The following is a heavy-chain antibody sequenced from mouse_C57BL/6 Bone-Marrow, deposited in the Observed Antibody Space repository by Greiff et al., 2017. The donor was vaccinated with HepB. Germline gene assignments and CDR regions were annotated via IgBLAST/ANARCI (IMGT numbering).Heavy chain of an antibody. CDR1: EYEFPSHD. CDR3: ARHGRDSYFDV. V-gene: IGHV5-2*01. CDR2: INSDGGST. J-gene: IGHJ1*03. Sequence: EVHVVESGGGLVQPGESLKLSCESNEYEFPSHDMSWVRKTPEKRLELVAAINSDGGSTYYPDTMERRFIISRDNTKKTPYLQMRSLRSEDTALYYCARHGRDSYFDVWGTGTTVTVSS.